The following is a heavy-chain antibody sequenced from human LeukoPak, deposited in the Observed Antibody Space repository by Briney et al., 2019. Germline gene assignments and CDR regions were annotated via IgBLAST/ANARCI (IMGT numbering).Heavy chain of an antibody. CDR3: AKDPLYSSGWLADY. V-gene: IGHV3-7*01. Sequence: PGGSLRLSCAASRFTFSTYWMSWVRQAPGKGLEWVANIKQDGSEKYYVNSVKGRFTISRDNAKNSLDLQMNSLRAEDTAVYYCAKDPLYSSGWLADYWGQGTLVTVSS. CDR2: IKQDGSEK. D-gene: IGHD6-19*01. CDR1: RFTFSTYW. J-gene: IGHJ4*02.